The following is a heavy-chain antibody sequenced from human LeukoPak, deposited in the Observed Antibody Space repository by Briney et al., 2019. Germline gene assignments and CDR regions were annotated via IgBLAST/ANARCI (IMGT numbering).Heavy chain of an antibody. J-gene: IGHJ3*02. CDR1: GYIFTNYG. D-gene: IGHD5-24*01. CDR2: INPYNGNT. Sequence: ASVKVSCKVSGYIFTNYGINWVRQAPGQGLEWMGWINPYNGNTNYAQKFQGRVTMTTDTSTSTAYMEVRDLRSDDTAVYYCAREMATMFAFDIWGQGTMVTVSS. CDR3: AREMATMFAFDI. V-gene: IGHV1-18*01.